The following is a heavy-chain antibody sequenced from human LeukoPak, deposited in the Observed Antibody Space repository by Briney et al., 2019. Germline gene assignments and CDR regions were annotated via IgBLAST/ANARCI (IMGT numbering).Heavy chain of an antibody. CDR2: ISSSSSYI. D-gene: IGHD6-13*01. CDR1: GSTFSSYS. CDR3: ASGSGAAAGTE. Sequence: PGGSLRLSCAASGSTFSSYSMNWVRQAPGKGLEWVSYISSSSSYIYYADSVKGRFTISRDNAKNSLYLQMHSLRAEDTAVYYCASGSGAAAGTEWGQGTLVTVSS. J-gene: IGHJ4*02. V-gene: IGHV3-21*01.